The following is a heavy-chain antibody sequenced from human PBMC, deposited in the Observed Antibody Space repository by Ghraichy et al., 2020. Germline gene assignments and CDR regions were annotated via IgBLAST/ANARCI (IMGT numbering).Heavy chain of an antibody. CDR3: VRHKEVTTDLFDF. V-gene: IGHV4-59*08. J-gene: IGHJ4*02. D-gene: IGHD4-11*01. CDR2: IYFSGST. Sequence: SETLSLTCTVSGGSISNYYWSWVRQPPGKGLEWIGYIYFSGSTYYNPSLKTRVAMFVDTSKNQFSLRLSSVTAADTAVYFCVRHKEVTTDLFDFWGQGTLVTVSS. CDR1: GGSISNYY.